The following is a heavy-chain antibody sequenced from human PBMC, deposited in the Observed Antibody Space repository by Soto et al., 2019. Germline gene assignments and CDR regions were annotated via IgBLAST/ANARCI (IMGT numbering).Heavy chain of an antibody. CDR3: AKDYSRGWHGTGFDY. Sequence: GGSLRLSCAASGFTFSSYAMSWVRQATGKGLELVAVISTSGDTTYYADSVKGRFTISRDNSKNTLYLQMNSLRAEDTAIYYCAKDYSRGWHGTGFDYWGQGTLVTVSS. CDR2: ISTSGDTT. J-gene: IGHJ4*02. CDR1: GFTFSSYA. V-gene: IGHV3-23*01. D-gene: IGHD6-19*01.